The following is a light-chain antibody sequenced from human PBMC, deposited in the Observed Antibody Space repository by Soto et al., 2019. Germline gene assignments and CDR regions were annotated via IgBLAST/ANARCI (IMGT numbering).Light chain of an antibody. CDR3: QQHTSWHAWT. CDR1: QSVSSN. V-gene: IGKV3-15*01. J-gene: IGKJ1*01. CDR2: GAS. Sequence: EIVMTQSPATLSVSPGERATLSCRASQSVSSNLAWYQQKPGQAPRLLIYGASTRATGIPARFSGSGSGTEFTLTISSLQSEDFAVYYCQQHTSWHAWTFGQGTKVEIK.